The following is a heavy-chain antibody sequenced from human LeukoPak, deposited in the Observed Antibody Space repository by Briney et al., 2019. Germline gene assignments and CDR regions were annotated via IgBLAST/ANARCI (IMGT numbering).Heavy chain of an antibody. CDR3: ARPDQDAFDI. CDR1: GGPISSYY. Sequence: PSETLSLTCTVSGGPISSYYWSWIRQPPGKGLEWIGYIYYSGSTNYNPSLKSRVTISVDTSKNQFSLKLSSVTAADTAVYYCARPDQDAFDIWGQGTMVTVSS. J-gene: IGHJ3*02. CDR2: IYYSGST. V-gene: IGHV4-59*01.